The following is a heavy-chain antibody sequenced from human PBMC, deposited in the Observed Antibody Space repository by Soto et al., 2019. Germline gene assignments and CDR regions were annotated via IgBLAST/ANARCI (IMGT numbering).Heavy chain of an antibody. J-gene: IGHJ6*02. CDR1: GFSITSPGMC. Sequence: GSGHTLVNPTEPLTLTCTFSGFSITSPGMCVSWIRQTPGKALEWLALIERDDDDKYYSTSLKTRLTISKDTRKNQVVLTMANMEPAETATYYCARSISVPRMFNGMDVWGQGTTVTVSS. V-gene: IGHV2-70*13. CDR3: ARSISVPRMFNGMDV. CDR2: IERDDDDK. D-gene: IGHD3-10*02.